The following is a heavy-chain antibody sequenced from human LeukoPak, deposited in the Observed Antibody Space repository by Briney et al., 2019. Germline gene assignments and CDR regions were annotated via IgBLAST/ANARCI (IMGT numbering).Heavy chain of an antibody. Sequence: SETLSLTCTVSRGSIRNSNYYWGWIRQPPGKGLEWIGSIFYDGSSDYNPSLKSRVTISVDTSKNQFSLKLSSVTAADTAVYYCARQFRDGYNWFDYWGQGTLVTVSS. D-gene: IGHD5-24*01. V-gene: IGHV4-39*07. CDR1: RGSIRNSNYY. J-gene: IGHJ4*02. CDR3: ARQFRDGYNWFDY. CDR2: IFYDGSS.